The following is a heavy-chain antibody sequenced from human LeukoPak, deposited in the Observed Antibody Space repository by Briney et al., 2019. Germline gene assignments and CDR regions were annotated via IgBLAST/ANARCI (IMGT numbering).Heavy chain of an antibody. D-gene: IGHD5-12*01. CDR3: ASYSGYDYYYYYGMDV. V-gene: IGHV4-34*01. CDR2: INHSGST. Sequence: PSETLSLTCAVYGGSFSGYYWSWIRQPPGKGLEWIGEINHSGSTNYNPSLKSRVTISVDTSKNQFSLRLSSVTAADTAVYYCASYSGYDYYYYYGMDVWGQGTTVTVSS. J-gene: IGHJ6*02. CDR1: GGSFSGYY.